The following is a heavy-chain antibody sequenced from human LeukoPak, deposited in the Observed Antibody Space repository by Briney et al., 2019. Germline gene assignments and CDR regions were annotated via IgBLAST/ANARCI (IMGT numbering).Heavy chain of an antibody. V-gene: IGHV4-4*07. D-gene: IGHD3-3*01. J-gene: IGHJ5*02. CDR3: ARVSGDFWSGYLNWFDP. Sequence: SETLSLTCTVSGGSISSYYWSWIRQPAGKGLEWIGRIYTSGSTNYNPSLKNRVTMSVDTSKNQFSLKLSSVTAADTAVYYCARVSGDFWSGYLNWFDPWGQGTLVTVSS. CDR2: IYTSGST. CDR1: GGSISSYY.